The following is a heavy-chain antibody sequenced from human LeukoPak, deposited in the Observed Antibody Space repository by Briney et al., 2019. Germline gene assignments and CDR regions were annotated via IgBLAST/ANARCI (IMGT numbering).Heavy chain of an antibody. CDR3: ARGQYRRDY. D-gene: IGHD2-2*01. Sequence: SETLSLTCAVYGGSFSSYYWSWIRQPPGKGLEWIGEINHSGSTNYNPSLKSRATVSVDTSKNQFSLYLNSVPAADTAVYYCARGQYRRDYWGQGTLVTVSS. CDR1: GGSFSSYY. CDR2: INHSGST. J-gene: IGHJ4*02. V-gene: IGHV4-34*01.